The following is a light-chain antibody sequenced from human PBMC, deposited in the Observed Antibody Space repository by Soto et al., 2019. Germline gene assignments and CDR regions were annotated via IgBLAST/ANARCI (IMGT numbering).Light chain of an antibody. CDR2: AAS. Sequence: DIQMTQSPSSVSASVGDRVTITCRASQGISSWLDWYQQKPGKAPNLLIYAASSLQSGVPSRFSGSGSGTDFTLTISSLQPEDFATYYCQQASSFPLTFGGGTKVDIK. CDR3: QQASSFPLT. J-gene: IGKJ4*01. V-gene: IGKV1-12*01. CDR1: QGISSW.